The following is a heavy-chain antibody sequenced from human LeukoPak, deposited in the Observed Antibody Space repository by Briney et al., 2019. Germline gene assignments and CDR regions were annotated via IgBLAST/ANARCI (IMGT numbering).Heavy chain of an antibody. J-gene: IGHJ4*02. Sequence: GGSLRLSCAASGFTFSTYAVSWVRQARGKGLEWGSTISGSGDSTYYADSVKGRFTISRGNSRDTLYLQMSSVRVDDTAVYYCARDRGRYYDSRGFYWGYYFDSWGQGILVTVST. CDR2: ISGSGDST. D-gene: IGHD3-22*01. CDR3: ARDRGRYYDSRGFYWGYYFDS. V-gene: IGHV3-23*01. CDR1: GFTFSTYA.